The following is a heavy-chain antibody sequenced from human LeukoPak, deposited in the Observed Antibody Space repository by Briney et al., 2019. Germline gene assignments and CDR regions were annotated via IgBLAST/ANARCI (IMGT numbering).Heavy chain of an antibody. J-gene: IGHJ6*02. CDR1: GGSFSGYY. CDR3: ARSRGDIWSGYYTNYYYYYGMDV. V-gene: IGHV4-34*01. D-gene: IGHD3-3*01. Sequence: PSETLSLTCAVYGGSFSGYYWSWIRQPPGKGLEWIGEINHSGSTNYNPSLKSRVTISVDTSKNQFSLKLSSVTAADTAVYYCARSRGDIWSGYYTNYYYYYGMDVWGQGTTVTVSS. CDR2: INHSGST.